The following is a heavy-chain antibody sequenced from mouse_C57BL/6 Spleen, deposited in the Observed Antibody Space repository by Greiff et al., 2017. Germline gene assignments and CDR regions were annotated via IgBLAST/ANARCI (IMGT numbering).Heavy chain of an antibody. CDR2: IHPNSGST. D-gene: IGHD1-1*01. CDR3: AREGIYFGFDS. Sequence: QVQLQQPGAELVKPGASVKLSCKASGYTFTSYWMHWVKQRPGQGLEWIGMIHPNSGSTNYNEKFKSKATLTVDKSSSTAYMQLSSLTSEDSAVYYCAREGIYFGFDSWGKGTTLTVSS. V-gene: IGHV1-64*01. CDR1: GYTFTSYW. J-gene: IGHJ2*01.